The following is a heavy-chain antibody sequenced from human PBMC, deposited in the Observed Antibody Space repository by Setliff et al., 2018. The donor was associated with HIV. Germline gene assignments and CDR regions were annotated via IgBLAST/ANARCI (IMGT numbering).Heavy chain of an antibody. Sequence: ASVKVSCKASGYTFTTYGISWVRQAPGQGLEWMGWISTYNGDTNYVQKLQGRVTMTTDTSTSTAYMELSSLISDDTAVYYCAREERYYDGKGALDYWGQGMLVTVSS. CDR2: ISTYNGDT. V-gene: IGHV1-18*01. D-gene: IGHD3-22*01. CDR1: GYTFTTYG. CDR3: AREERYYDGKGALDY. J-gene: IGHJ4*02.